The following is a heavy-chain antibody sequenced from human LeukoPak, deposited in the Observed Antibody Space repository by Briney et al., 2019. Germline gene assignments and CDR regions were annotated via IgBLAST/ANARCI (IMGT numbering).Heavy chain of an antibody. J-gene: IGHJ4*02. D-gene: IGHD4-17*01. CDR2: INPSGGST. CDR3: ARDQWDYGDYNY. Sequence: GASVKVSCKASGYTFTSYYMHWVRQAPGQGLEWMGIINPSGGSTSYAQKFQARVTMTRDMSTSTVYMELSSLRSEDTAVYYCARDQWDYGDYNYWGQGTLVTVSS. V-gene: IGHV1-46*01. CDR1: GYTFTSYY.